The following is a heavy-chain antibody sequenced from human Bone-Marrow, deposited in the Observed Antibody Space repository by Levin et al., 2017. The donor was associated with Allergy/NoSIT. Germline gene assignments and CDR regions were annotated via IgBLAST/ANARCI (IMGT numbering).Heavy chain of an antibody. V-gene: IGHV1-2*02. J-gene: IGHJ4*02. Sequence: GESLKISCKASGYTFTGYYLHWVRQAPGQGLEWMGWINPNSGDTNSAQKFQGRVTMTRDTSITTAYMELSRLTSDDTAVYYCAREKSITICRVVPTQTCDYWGQGTLVTVSS. D-gene: IGHD3-3*01. CDR2: INPNSGDT. CDR1: GYTFTGYY. CDR3: AREKSITICRVVPTQTCDY.